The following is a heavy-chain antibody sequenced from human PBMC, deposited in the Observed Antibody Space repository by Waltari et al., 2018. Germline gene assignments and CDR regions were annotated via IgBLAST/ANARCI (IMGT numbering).Heavy chain of an antibody. CDR3: ARVSHYDAFDI. V-gene: IGHV1-46*01. CDR2: INPSGGST. D-gene: IGHD2-21*02. CDR1: GYTFTSYY. J-gene: IGHJ3*02. Sequence: QVHLVQSGAEVKKPGASVRVSCTASGYTFTSYYIHWVRQAPGQGLEWMGIINPSGGSTYYAQKFQGRVTMTRDTSTSTVYMELSSLRSEDTAVYYCARVSHYDAFDIWGQGTMVTVSS.